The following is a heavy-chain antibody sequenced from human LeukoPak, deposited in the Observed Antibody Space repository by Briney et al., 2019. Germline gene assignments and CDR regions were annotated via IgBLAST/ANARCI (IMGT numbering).Heavy chain of an antibody. D-gene: IGHD1-14*01. CDR2: IKEDGSEQ. CDR3: ARDSFETDIDY. V-gene: IGHV3-7*01. J-gene: IGHJ4*02. CDR1: GFTFSSYA. Sequence: GGSLRLSCAASGFTFSSYAMSRVRQAPGKGLEWVANIKEDGSEQYYADSLKGRFTISRDNLKNSLYLQINSLRAEDTAVYYCARDSFETDIDYWGQGTQVTVSS.